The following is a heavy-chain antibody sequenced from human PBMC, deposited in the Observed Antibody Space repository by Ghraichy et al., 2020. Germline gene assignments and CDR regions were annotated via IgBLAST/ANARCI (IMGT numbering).Heavy chain of an antibody. V-gene: IGHV3-15*01. CDR3: DSDSGGWGGVIVY. J-gene: IGHJ4*02. Sequence: LSLTCEASGLTFNYAWLSWVRQAPGKGLEWIARIKSKNDGGTTDYSAPVTGRFTISRNDSKNTLYLQMNSLRMDDTAVYFCDSDSGGWGGVIVYWGQGTLVTVSS. CDR2: IKSKNDGGTT. D-gene: IGHD3-16*02. CDR1: GLTFNYAW.